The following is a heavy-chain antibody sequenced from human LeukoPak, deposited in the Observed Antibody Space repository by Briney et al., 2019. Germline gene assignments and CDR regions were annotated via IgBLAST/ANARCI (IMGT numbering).Heavy chain of an antibody. D-gene: IGHD3-10*01. CDR3: ARDTAYYYGSGSYYHTYNRLDP. CDR2: INPNRDGT. Sequence: ASVKVSCKASGYTFTGYYMHWVRQATGQGLEWMGWINPNRDGTNYAQKFQGRVTMTRDTSISTAYMELSRLRSDDTAVYYCARDTAYYYGSGSYYHTYNRLDPWGQGTLVTVSS. J-gene: IGHJ5*02. V-gene: IGHV1-2*02. CDR1: GYTFTGYY.